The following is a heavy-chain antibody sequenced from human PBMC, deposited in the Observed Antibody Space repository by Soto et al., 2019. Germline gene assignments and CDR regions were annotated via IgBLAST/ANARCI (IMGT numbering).Heavy chain of an antibody. CDR2: ISGSGGRV. CDR1: GFSFGTYV. D-gene: IGHD3-22*01. V-gene: IGHV3-23*01. CDR3: AMTRLYDTGTNDYHRDDLEI. J-gene: IGHJ3*02. Sequence: EVQLLESGGGMVEPRGSLTLSCAASGFSFGTYVMNWVRQAPGKGLEWVSGISGSGGRVYSADSVKGRFTISRDNSRNTLYLQMNSLRAEDTAIYYCAMTRLYDTGTNDYHRDDLEIWGQGTQVTVSS.